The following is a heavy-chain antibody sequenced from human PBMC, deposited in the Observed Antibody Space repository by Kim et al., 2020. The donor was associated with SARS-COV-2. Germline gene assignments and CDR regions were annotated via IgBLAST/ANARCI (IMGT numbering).Heavy chain of an antibody. CDR2: ISYDGSNK. V-gene: IGHV3-30*18. D-gene: IGHD6-19*01. J-gene: IGHJ3*02. CDR1: GFTFSNYG. Sequence: GGSLRLSCAASGFTFSNYGMHWVRQAPGKGLEWVALISYDGSNKYYADSVKGRFTISRDNSKNTLYLQMNSLRAEDTAVYYCAKDQQLLAIGFAFDIWGHGRMVTVSS. CDR3: AKDQQLLAIGFAFDI.